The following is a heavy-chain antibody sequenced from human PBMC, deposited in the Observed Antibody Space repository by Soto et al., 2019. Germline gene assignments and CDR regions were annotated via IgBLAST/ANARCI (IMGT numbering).Heavy chain of an antibody. CDR1: GGSISSGGYY. CDR2: IYYSGST. J-gene: IGHJ5*02. V-gene: IGHV4-31*03. CDR3: ARVLSEYDSYWFDP. D-gene: IGHD3-22*01. Sequence: QVQLQESGPGLVKPSQTLSLTCTVSGGSISSGGYYWSWIRQHLGKGLEWIGYIYYSGSTYYNPSLKSRVTISVDTSKNQFSLKLSSVTAADTAVYYCARVLSEYDSYWFDPWGQGTLVTVSS.